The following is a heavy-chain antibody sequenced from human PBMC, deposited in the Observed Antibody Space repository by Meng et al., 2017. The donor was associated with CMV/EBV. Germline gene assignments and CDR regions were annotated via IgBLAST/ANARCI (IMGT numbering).Heavy chain of an antibody. J-gene: IGHJ4*02. CDR3: ARSGQVPHFDY. CDR2: ISSSSSYI. CDR1: GFTFSSYS. D-gene: IGHD1-1*01. Sequence: GESLKISCAASGFTFSSYSMNWVRQAPGKGLEWVSSISSSSSYIYYADSVKGRFTISRDNAKNSLYLQMNSLRAEDTAVYYCARSGQVPHFDYWGQGTLVIVSS. V-gene: IGHV3-21*01.